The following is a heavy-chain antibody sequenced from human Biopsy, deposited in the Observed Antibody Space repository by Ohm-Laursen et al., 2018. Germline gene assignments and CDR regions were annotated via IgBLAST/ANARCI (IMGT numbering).Heavy chain of an antibody. D-gene: IGHD3-3*01. CDR1: GGSMSGDY. V-gene: IGHV4-59*01. J-gene: IGHJ3*01. Sequence: TLSLTCTVSGGSMSGDYWSWIRQSPRKGLEWIGHISDRGTTNSNPSLRGRITISVDTSKNQFSLKLNSVSAADTALFFCARLYRLDDYWNDGPPDAFDVWGPGTMVTVSS. CDR2: ISDRGTT. CDR3: ARLYRLDDYWNDGPPDAFDV.